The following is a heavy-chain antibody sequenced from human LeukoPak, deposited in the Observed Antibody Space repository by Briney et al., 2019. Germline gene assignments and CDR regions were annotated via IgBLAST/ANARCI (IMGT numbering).Heavy chain of an antibody. Sequence: GESLKISCKGSGYSFTSYWIGWVRQMPGKGLAWMGIIYPGDSDTRYSPSFQGQVTISADKSISTAYLQWSSLKASDTAMYYCARLSVAGPNYYYYYYMDVWGKGTTVTVSS. CDR1: GYSFTSYW. D-gene: IGHD6-19*01. J-gene: IGHJ6*03. CDR2: IYPGDSDT. V-gene: IGHV5-51*01. CDR3: ARLSVAGPNYYYYYYMDV.